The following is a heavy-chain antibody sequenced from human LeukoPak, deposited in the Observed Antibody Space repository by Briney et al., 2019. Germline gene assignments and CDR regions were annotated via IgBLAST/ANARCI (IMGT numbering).Heavy chain of an antibody. Sequence: GGSLRLSCAASGFTFDDYGMSWVRQAPGKGPEWVSGLNWNGDSTGYAESVKGRFTISRDNAKNSVYLQMNSLRAEDTALYYCARDPAWGAFDIWGQGTMATVSS. CDR3: ARDPAWGAFDI. D-gene: IGHD7-27*01. CDR2: LNWNGDST. V-gene: IGHV3-20*04. J-gene: IGHJ3*02. CDR1: GFTFDDYG.